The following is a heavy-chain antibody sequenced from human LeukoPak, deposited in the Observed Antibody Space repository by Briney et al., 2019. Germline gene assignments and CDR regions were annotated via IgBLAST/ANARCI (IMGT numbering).Heavy chain of an antibody. D-gene: IGHD6-13*01. J-gene: IGHJ4*02. Sequence: GASVKVSYKASGGTFSSYAISWVRQAPGQGLEWMGRIIPIFGTANYAQKFQGRVTITTDESTSTPYMELSSLRTEDTAVYYCARDKGSSWYRYFDYWGQGTLVTVSS. CDR2: IIPIFGTA. V-gene: IGHV1-69*05. CDR3: ARDKGSSWYRYFDY. CDR1: GGTFSSYA.